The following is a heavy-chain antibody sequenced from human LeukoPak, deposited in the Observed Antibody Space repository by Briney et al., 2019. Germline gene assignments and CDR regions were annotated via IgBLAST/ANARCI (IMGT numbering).Heavy chain of an antibody. CDR3: ARAVSSGWLNDFDY. CDR2: TYSGGST. D-gene: IGHD6-19*01. V-gene: IGHV3-53*01. J-gene: IGHJ4*02. CDR1: GFTVSNNY. Sequence: GGSLRLSCAASGFTVSNNYMSWVCQAPGKGLEWVSVTYSGGSTYYADSVKGRFTISRDNSKNTLYLQMNSLRAEDTAVYYCARAVSSGWLNDFDYWGQGTLVTVSS.